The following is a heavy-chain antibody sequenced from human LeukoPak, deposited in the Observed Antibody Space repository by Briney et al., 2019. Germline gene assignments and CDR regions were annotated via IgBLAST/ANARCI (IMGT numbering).Heavy chain of an antibody. J-gene: IGHJ4*02. CDR1: GFTFDDYA. Sequence: GGSLRLSCAASGFTFDDYAMHWVRQAPGKGLEWVSGISWNGGSTGYADSVKGRFTISRDNAKNSLYLQMNSLRAEDTALYFCARDQDTSGYYYGILDYWGQGTLVTVSS. CDR2: ISWNGGST. D-gene: IGHD3-22*01. CDR3: ARDQDTSGYYYGILDY. V-gene: IGHV3-20*04.